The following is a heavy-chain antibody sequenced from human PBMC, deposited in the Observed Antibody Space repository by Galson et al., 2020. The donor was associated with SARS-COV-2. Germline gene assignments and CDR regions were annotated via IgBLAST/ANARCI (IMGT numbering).Heavy chain of an antibody. J-gene: IGHJ4*02. CDR3: AREKGPYCGGHCSLGY. CDR2: IKQDGSEK. Sequence: QAGGSLRLSCEASGFTFGNYWMNWVRQAPGKGLESVANIKQDGSEKYYVDSVKGRFTISRDNAKSSLYLQMNSLRAEDTAVYYCAREKGPYCGGHCSLGYWGQGSLVIVSS. D-gene: IGHD2-21*02. CDR1: GFTFGNYW. V-gene: IGHV3-7*05.